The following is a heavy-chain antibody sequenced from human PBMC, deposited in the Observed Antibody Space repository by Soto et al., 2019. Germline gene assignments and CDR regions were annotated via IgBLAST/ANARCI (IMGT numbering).Heavy chain of an antibody. CDR3: ARKGVAFDY. Sequence: PGGSLRLSCEVSGLTFSNFAMSWVRQAPGKGLEWASAIGGSSGTTFYADSVKGRFTIPKDYAKNSLFLQMNSLRDEDTAVYYCARKGVAFDYWGQGALVTVSS. CDR2: IGGSSGTT. CDR1: GLTFSNFA. J-gene: IGHJ4*02. D-gene: IGHD3-3*01. V-gene: IGHV3-23*01.